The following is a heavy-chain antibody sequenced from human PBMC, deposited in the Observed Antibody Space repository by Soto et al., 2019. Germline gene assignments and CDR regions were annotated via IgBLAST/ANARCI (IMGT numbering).Heavy chain of an antibody. CDR2: INHSGRT. D-gene: IGHD3-10*01. V-gene: IGHV4-34*01. CDR1: GGSFSGYF. CDR3: AARKYYYGSGSYKLEY. Sequence: PSETLSLTCAVYGGSFSGYFWNWIRQPPGKGLEWIGEINHSGRTNHNPSLKSRVTISVDTSKNHFYLKLISVTAADTAVYYCAARKYYYGSGSYKLEYWGQGTLVTVSS. J-gene: IGHJ4*02.